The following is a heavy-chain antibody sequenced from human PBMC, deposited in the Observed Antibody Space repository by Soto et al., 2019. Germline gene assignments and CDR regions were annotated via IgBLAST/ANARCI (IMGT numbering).Heavy chain of an antibody. J-gene: IGHJ3*02. D-gene: IGHD2-2*01. Sequence: GASVKVSCKASGGTFSSYTISWVRQAPGQGLEWMGRIIPILGIANYAQKFQGRVTITADKSTSTAYMELSSLRSEDTAVYYCARKGEVYCSSTSCYLDDAFDIWGQGTMVTVSS. CDR3: ARKGEVYCSSTSCYLDDAFDI. V-gene: IGHV1-69*02. CDR2: IIPILGIA. CDR1: GGTFSSYT.